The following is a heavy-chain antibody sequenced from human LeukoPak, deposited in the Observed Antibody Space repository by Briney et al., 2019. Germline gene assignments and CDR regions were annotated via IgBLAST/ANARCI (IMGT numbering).Heavy chain of an antibody. CDR2: IYYSGST. J-gene: IGHJ4*02. CDR3: ARDNEEGGFDY. Sequence: SGTLSLTCTVSGGSISSYYWSWIRQPPGKGLEWIGYIYYSGSTNYNPSLKSRVTISVDTSKNQFSLKLSSVTAADTAVYYCARDNEEGGFDYWGQGTLVTVSS. CDR1: GGSISSYY. D-gene: IGHD3-16*01. V-gene: IGHV4-59*01.